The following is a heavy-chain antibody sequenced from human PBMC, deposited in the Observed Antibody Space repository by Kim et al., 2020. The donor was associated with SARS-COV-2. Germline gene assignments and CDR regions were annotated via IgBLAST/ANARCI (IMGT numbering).Heavy chain of an antibody. CDR2: ISGDGTRT. CDR3: AKRVDASGWYGLDY. V-gene: IGHV3-30*18. Sequence: GGSLRLSCAASGFSFSTYGMHWVRQPPGKGLEWVALISGDGTRTYYAYSVKGRFTISRDNSGNMLSLQMSTLGPEDTAVYYCAKRVDASGWYGLDYWGQG. J-gene: IGHJ4*02. CDR1: GFSFSTYG. D-gene: IGHD6-19*01.